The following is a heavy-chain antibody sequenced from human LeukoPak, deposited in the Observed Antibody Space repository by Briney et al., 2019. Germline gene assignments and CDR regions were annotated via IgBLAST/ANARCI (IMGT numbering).Heavy chain of an antibody. V-gene: IGHV4-39*01. CDR2: MYYSGST. CDR1: GGSISSSSNY. CDR3: ATLDGTSTYYYYMHV. J-gene: IGHJ6*03. D-gene: IGHD5-24*01. Sequence: KPSETLSLTCTVSGGSISSSSNYWRWIRQPPGKGLEWIGSMYYSGSTYYNPSLRSRVTISLDTSKNQFSLKLNSGTAADTAVYFCATLDGTSTYYYYMHVWGKGTTVTVSS.